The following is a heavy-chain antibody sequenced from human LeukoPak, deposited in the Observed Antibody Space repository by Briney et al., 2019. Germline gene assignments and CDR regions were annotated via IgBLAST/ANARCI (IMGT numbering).Heavy chain of an antibody. J-gene: IGHJ1*01. CDR2: ITVESDII. CDR3: ARAYDYGDYGYFQH. V-gene: IGHV3-48*04. D-gene: IGHD4-17*01. CDR1: GFSFIDYA. Sequence: GGSLSLSCAASGFSFIDYAMNWVRQAPGKGLEWISYITVESDIIHYADSVEGRFTISRDNAKNSLYLQMNSLRAEDTAVYYCARAYDYGDYGYFQHWGQGTLVTVSS.